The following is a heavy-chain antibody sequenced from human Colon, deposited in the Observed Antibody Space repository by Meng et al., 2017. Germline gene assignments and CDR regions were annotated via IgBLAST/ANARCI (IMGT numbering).Heavy chain of an antibody. J-gene: IGHJ4*02. D-gene: IGHD3-22*01. Sequence: QLQLQESGPGRVKPSETLSRTCTVSRGSISSSSYYWGWIRQPPGKGLEWIGSIYYSGTTYYNPSLKSRVTISVDTSKNQFSLKLSSVTAADTAVYYCARHVKGGRIVVVIKELDYWGQGTLVTVSS. CDR1: RGSISSSSYY. V-gene: IGHV4-39*01. CDR2: IYYSGTT. CDR3: ARHVKGGRIVVVIKELDY.